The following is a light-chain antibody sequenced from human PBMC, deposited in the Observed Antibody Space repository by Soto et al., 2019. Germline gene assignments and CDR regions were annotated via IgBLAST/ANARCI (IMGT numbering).Light chain of an antibody. CDR1: QSISSW. Sequence: DIQMTQSPSTLSASVGDRVTVTFRASQSISSWLAWYQQKPGEAPKLLIYDVSSLQSGVPSRFSGSGSGTEFTLTISSLQPDDFATYYCQQFNSYRWTFGQGTKVDIK. CDR3: QQFNSYRWT. CDR2: DVS. J-gene: IGKJ1*01. V-gene: IGKV1-5*01.